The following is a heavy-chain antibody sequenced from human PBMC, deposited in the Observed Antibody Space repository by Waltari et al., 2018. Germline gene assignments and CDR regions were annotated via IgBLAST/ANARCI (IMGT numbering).Heavy chain of an antibody. V-gene: IGHV3-7*01. Sequence: EVQLVESGGGVVQPGGSLRLSCAASGVSFSSYWMTWVRQTPGKGLEWVANIKQDGSETYYVDSVKGRFTISRDNAKNSLYLQMNSLRAEDSAVYYCARLGGKNAPAGYWGQGTLVTVSS. D-gene: IGHD6-25*01. CDR3: ARLGGKNAPAGY. CDR1: GVSFSSYW. CDR2: IKQDGSET. J-gene: IGHJ4*02.